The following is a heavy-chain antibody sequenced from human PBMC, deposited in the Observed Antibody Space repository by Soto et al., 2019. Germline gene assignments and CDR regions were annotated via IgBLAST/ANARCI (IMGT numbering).Heavy chain of an antibody. D-gene: IGHD2-2*02. CDR1: GFTFSSYA. CDR2: ISYDGSNK. V-gene: IGHV3-30-3*01. J-gene: IGHJ6*02. Sequence: GGSLRLSCAASGFTFSSYAMHWVRQAPGKGLEWVAVISYDGSNKYYADSVKGRFTISRDNSKNTLYLQMNSLRAEDTAVYYCARDRTRYCSSTSCYNGMDVWGQGTTVTVSS. CDR3: ARDRTRYCSSTSCYNGMDV.